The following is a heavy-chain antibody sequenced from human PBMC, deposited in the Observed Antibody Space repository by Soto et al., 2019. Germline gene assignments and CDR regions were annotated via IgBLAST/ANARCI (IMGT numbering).Heavy chain of an antibody. J-gene: IGHJ6*02. CDR3: ARVTLLRFLEWFKGMDV. V-gene: IGHV1-8*01. Sequence: QVQLVQSGAEVKKPGASVKVSCKASGYTFTSYDINWVRQATGQGLEWMGWMNPNSGNTGYAQKYQGRVTMTRTTSISTAYMELSSLRSEDTAVYYCARVTLLRFLEWFKGMDVWGQGTTVTVSS. CDR2: MNPNSGNT. CDR1: GYTFTSYD. D-gene: IGHD3-3*01.